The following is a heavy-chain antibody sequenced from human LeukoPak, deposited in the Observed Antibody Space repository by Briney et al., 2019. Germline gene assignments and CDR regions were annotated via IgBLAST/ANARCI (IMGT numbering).Heavy chain of an antibody. Sequence: ASVKVSCKASGYTFTSYGISWVRQAPGQGLEWMGWISAYNGNTNYAQKLQGRVTMTTDTSTSTAYMELRSLRSDDTPVYYCARKPVNSRGPVPNEYWGQGTLVTVSS. D-gene: IGHD6-13*01. CDR1: GYTFTSYG. CDR3: ARKPVNSRGPVPNEY. V-gene: IGHV1-18*01. CDR2: ISAYNGNT. J-gene: IGHJ4*02.